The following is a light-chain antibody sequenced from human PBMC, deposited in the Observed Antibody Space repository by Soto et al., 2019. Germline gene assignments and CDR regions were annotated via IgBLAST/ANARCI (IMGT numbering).Light chain of an antibody. J-gene: IGKJ2*03. CDR2: GVF. Sequence: ETVLTQSPGTVSLSPGERSTLSCRTSQSVNSNYLAWYQHKPGQAPRLLIYGVFNRATSIPEGFSGSGSGTDFTLTISVLEPEDSADYYCQYYDGSHRSFGQGTKLEIK. V-gene: IGKV3-20*01. CDR1: QSVNSNY. CDR3: QYYDGSHRS.